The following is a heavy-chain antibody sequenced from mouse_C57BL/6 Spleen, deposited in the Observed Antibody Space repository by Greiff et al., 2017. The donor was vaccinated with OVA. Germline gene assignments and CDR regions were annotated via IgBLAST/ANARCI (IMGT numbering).Heavy chain of an antibody. CDR1: GFTFSSYA. V-gene: IGHV5-4*01. J-gene: IGHJ4*01. CDR2: ISDGGSYT. CDR3: ARDLESPYAMDY. Sequence: EVKLVESGGGLVKPGGSLKLSCAASGFTFSSYAMSWVRQTPEKRLEWVATISDGGSYTYYPDNVKGRFTISRDNAKNNLYLQMSHLKSEDTAMYYCARDLESPYAMDYWGQGTSGTVSS.